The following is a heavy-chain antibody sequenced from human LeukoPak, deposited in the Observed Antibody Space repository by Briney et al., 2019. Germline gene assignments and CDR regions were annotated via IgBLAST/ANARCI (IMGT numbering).Heavy chain of an antibody. CDR2: IYHSGST. V-gene: IGHV4-38-2*02. D-gene: IGHD3-10*01. J-gene: IGHJ4*02. CDR1: GYSISSGYY. CDR3: ARRVPPYYGSGSYYDY. Sequence: SETLSLTCTVSGYSISSGYYWGWIRQPPGKGLEWIGSIYHSGSTYYNPSLKSRVTISVDTSKNQFPLKLSSVTAADTAVYYCARRVPPYYGSGSYYDYWGQGTLVTVSS.